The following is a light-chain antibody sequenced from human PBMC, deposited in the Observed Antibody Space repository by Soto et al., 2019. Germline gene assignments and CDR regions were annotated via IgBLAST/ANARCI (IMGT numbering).Light chain of an antibody. Sequence: QSVLTQPPSASGAPGQTVTISCSGSRSNVEANYVYWYQQLPGAAPKLLVYRNNQRPSGVPDRFSASESGPSASLAISGLRSEDEADYYCVAWDDSLSGWLFGGGTKLTVL. V-gene: IGLV1-47*01. J-gene: IGLJ3*02. CDR2: RNN. CDR3: VAWDDSLSGWL. CDR1: RSNVEANY.